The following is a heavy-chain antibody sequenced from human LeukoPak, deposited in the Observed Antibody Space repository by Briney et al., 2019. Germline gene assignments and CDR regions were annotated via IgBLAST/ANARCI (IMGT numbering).Heavy chain of an antibody. V-gene: IGHV3-9*01. D-gene: IGHD6-13*01. CDR1: GFTFDEYA. CDR3: AKDALGSSSWYPYYFDY. J-gene: IGHJ4*02. Sequence: GGSLRLSCAASGFTFDEYAMHWVRQAPGKGLEWVSGISWNSGSIGYADSVKGRFTISRDNAKNSLYLQMNSLRAEDTALYYCAKDALGSSSWYPYYFDYWGQGTLVTVSS. CDR2: ISWNSGSI.